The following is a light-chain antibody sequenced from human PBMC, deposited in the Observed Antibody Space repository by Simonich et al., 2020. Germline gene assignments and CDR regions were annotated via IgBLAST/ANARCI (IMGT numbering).Light chain of an antibody. Sequence: QSALTQPASVSGSPGQSITISCTGTSSDVWSYNLVSWYQQHPVKAPKHMIYEGSKRPSGVSNRFSGSKSGNTASLTISGLQAEDEADYYCCSYAGSSTYVFGTGTKVTVL. V-gene: IGLV2-23*01. J-gene: IGLJ1*01. CDR1: SSDVWSYNL. CDR3: CSYAGSSTYV. CDR2: EGS.